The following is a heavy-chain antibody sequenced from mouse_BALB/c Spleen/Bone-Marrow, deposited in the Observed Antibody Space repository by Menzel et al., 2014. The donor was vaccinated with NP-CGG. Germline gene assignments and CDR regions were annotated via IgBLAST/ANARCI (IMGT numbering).Heavy chain of an antibody. V-gene: IGHV5-17*02. D-gene: IGHD1-1*01. CDR2: ISSGSSTI. CDR3: ARSGSSSGCFDY. Sequence: EVMLVESGGGLVQPGGSRKLSCAASGFTFSSFAMHWVRQAPEKGLEWVAYISSGSSTIYYADTVMGRFTISRDNPKNTLFLQMTSLRSEDTAMYYCARSGSSSGCFDYWGQGTTLTVSS. CDR1: GFTFSSFA. J-gene: IGHJ2*01.